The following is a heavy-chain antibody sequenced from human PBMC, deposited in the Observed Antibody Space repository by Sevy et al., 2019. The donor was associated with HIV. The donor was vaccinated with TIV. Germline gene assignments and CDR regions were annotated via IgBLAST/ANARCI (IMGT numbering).Heavy chain of an antibody. Sequence: GGSLRLSCTASGFTFSSFGIHWVRQAPGKGLEGVALMWYDGNNKYYADSVKGRFTISRDSSKNTLYLQMNNLRAEDTAVYYCARGPSLIVAGAAGYLDYWGQGTLVTVSS. J-gene: IGHJ4*02. D-gene: IGHD2-21*01. CDR1: GFTFSSFG. CDR2: MWYDGNNK. V-gene: IGHV3-33*01. CDR3: ARGPSLIVAGAAGYLDY.